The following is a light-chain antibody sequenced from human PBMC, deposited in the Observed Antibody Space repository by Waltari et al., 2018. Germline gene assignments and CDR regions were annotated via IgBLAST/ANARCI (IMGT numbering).Light chain of an antibody. CDR1: SSDVGNYDL. CDR3: CSYAGSGTLV. CDR2: EVT. V-gene: IGLV2-23*02. Sequence: QSALTQPASVSGSPGQSITISCPGTSSDVGNYDLVSWYQQHPGKPPKLMIYEVTKRPSWFSILFSGSKSGNTASLTVSGLQAEDEADYYCCSYAGSGTLVFGGGTKLTVL. J-gene: IGLJ2*01.